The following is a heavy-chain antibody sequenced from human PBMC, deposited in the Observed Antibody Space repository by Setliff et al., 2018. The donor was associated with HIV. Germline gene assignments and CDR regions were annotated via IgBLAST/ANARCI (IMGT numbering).Heavy chain of an antibody. J-gene: IGHJ3*02. CDR1: GGSISSYY. CDR3: ARLWGSAQAFDI. D-gene: IGHD7-27*01. Sequence: NPSETLSLTCTVSGGSISSYYWSWIRQPAGKGLEWIGRIYTSGGTKYNPSLKSRVTMSIDTSKNQFSLKRSSLTAADTAVYYCARLWGSAQAFDIWGQGTMFTVSS. V-gene: IGHV4-4*07. CDR2: IYTSGGT.